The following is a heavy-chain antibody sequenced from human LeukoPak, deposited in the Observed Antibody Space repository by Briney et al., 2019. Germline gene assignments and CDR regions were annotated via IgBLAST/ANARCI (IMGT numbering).Heavy chain of an antibody. CDR2: ISRDSDIR. D-gene: IGHD2-15*01. CDR3: ARFFLSQSTYCSGGSCQATYGMDV. V-gene: IGHV3-48*04. CDR1: GFIFGRDS. J-gene: IGHJ6*02. Sequence: GGSLRLSCAASGFIFGRDSMNWVRQAPGRGLEWISYISRDSDIRYYADSVKGRFTISRDNAKNSLYLQMNSLRAEDTAVYYCARFFLSQSTYCSGGSCQATYGMDVWGQGTTVTVSS.